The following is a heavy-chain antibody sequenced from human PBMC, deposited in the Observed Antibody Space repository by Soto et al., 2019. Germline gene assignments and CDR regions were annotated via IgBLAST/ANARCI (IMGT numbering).Heavy chain of an antibody. J-gene: IGHJ6*02. CDR2: FDPEDGET. CDR1: GYTLTELS. D-gene: IGHD3-10*01. Sequence: ASVKVSCKVSGYTLTELSMHWVRQAPGKGLEWMGGFDPEDGETIYAQKFQGRVTMTEDTSKDTAYMELSSLRSEDTAVYYCATAGSTMVRGVKFYYYFDYGLDVWGQGTRVTVSS. CDR3: ATAGSTMVRGVKFYYYFDYGLDV. V-gene: IGHV1-24*01.